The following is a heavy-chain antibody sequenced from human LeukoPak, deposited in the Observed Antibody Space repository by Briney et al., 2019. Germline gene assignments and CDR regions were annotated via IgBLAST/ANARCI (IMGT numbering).Heavy chain of an antibody. D-gene: IGHD4-23*01. CDR3: AREGDYGGNSGYYYYYMDV. V-gene: IGHV4-34*01. CDR2: INHSGST. J-gene: IGHJ6*03. Sequence: SETLSLTCAVYGGSFSGYYWSWIRQPPGKGLEWIGGINHSGSTNYNPSLKSRVTISVDTSKNQFSLKLSSVTAADTAVYYCAREGDYGGNSGYYYYYMDVWGKGTTVTVPS. CDR1: GGSFSGYY.